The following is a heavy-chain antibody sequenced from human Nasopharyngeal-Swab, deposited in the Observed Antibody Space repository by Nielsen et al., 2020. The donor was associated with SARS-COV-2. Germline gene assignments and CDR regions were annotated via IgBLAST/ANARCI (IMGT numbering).Heavy chain of an antibody. D-gene: IGHD3-10*01. Sequence: GGSLRLSCAASGFTFSSYGMHWVLQAPGKGLAWVAVISYDGSNKYYADSVKGRFTISRDNSKNTLYLQMNSLRAEDTAVYYCAKLITMVRGDDYWGQGTLVTVSS. CDR1: GFTFSSYG. J-gene: IGHJ4*02. CDR2: ISYDGSNK. CDR3: AKLITMVRGDDY. V-gene: IGHV3-30*18.